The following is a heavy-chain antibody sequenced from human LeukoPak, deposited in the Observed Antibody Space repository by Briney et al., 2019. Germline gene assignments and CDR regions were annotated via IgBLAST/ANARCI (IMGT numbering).Heavy chain of an antibody. CDR2: IYSGGST. J-gene: IGHJ4*02. CDR3: ARDPLAEGY. V-gene: IGHV3-53*01. Sequence: GGSLRLSCAASGFTFSSYWMHWVRQAPGKGLEWVSVIYSGGSTYYADSVKGRFTISRDNSKNTLYLQMNSLRAEDTAVYYCARDPLAEGYWGQGTLVTVSS. CDR1: GFTFSSYW.